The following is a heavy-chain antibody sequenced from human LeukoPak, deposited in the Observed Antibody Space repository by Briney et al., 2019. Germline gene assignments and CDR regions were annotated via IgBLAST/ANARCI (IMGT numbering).Heavy chain of an antibody. CDR1: GGSIRSYY. D-gene: IGHD6-13*01. CDR2: IYYSGST. CDR3: ARVYYSNSYDYWYFDL. Sequence: PSETLSLTCTVSGGSIRSYYWSWIRQPPGKGLEWIGYIYYSGSTNYNPSLKSRVTISVDTSKNQFSLKLSSVTAADTAVYYCARVYYSNSYDYWYFDLWGRGTPVTVSS. V-gene: IGHV4-59*01. J-gene: IGHJ2*01.